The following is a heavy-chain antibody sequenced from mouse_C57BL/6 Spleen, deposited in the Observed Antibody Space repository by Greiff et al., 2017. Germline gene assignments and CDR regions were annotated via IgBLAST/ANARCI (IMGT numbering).Heavy chain of an antibody. CDR1: GFTFSDYG. D-gene: IGHD2-10*02. CDR3: ASGYGNYNYFDY. V-gene: IGHV5-17*01. CDR2: ISSGSSTN. J-gene: IGHJ2*01. Sequence: DVQLVESGGGLVKPGGSLKLSCAASGFTFSDYGMHWVRQAPEKGLEWVAYISSGSSTNYYADTVKGRFTISRDNAKNTLFLQMTSLRSEDTAMYYCASGYGNYNYFDYWGQGTTLTVSS.